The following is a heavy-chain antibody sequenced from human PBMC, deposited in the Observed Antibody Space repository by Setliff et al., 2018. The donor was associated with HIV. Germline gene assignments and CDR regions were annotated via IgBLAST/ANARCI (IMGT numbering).Heavy chain of an antibody. J-gene: IGHJ4*02. Sequence: SETLSLTCAASGGSISSSNWWSWVRQFPGKGLEWIGEVYHTGNTNYNPSLKSRVTISVDRAKDQLSLNLTSVTAADTAVYYCARALTTVRGVLEHWGQGALVTVS. CDR2: VYHTGNT. CDR3: ARALTTVRGVLEH. CDR1: GGSISSSNW. D-gene: IGHD3-10*01. V-gene: IGHV4-4*02.